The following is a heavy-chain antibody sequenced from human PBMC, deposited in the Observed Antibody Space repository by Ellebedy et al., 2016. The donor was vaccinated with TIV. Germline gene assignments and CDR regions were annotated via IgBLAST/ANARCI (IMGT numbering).Heavy chain of an antibody. V-gene: IGHV3-33*01. D-gene: IGHD3-16*01. CDR1: GFTFSYYA. Sequence: PGGSLRLSCAASGFTFSYYAMNWVRQAPGKGLEWVAVIWADGTNTYYADSVKGQFTISRDNTKNTLYLQMSSLRAEDTAVYYCARPRVRSSYYHGMDVWGQGTTITVSS. J-gene: IGHJ6*02. CDR2: IWADGTNT. CDR3: ARPRVRSSYYHGMDV.